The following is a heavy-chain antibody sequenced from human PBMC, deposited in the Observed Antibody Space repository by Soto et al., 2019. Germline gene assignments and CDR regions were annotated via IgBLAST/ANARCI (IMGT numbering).Heavy chain of an antibody. D-gene: IGHD2-15*01. J-gene: IGHJ1*01. CDR1: GGTFSSYT. CDR2: IIPGDDGT. V-gene: IGHV1-69*08. CDR3: VRGMPEDPHYLSQAEYFQH. Sequence: GASVKVSCKASGGTFSSYTISWVRQAPGQGLEWMGRIIPGDDGTDYAQKFQGRVTMTRDTSTSTVYMELSSLRSEDTAVYYCVRGMPEDPHYLSQAEYFQHWGQGNLVTVS.